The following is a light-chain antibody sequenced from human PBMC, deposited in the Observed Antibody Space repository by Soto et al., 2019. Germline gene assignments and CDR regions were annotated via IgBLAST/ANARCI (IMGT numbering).Light chain of an antibody. CDR3: QQANSVPLT. V-gene: IGKV1D-12*01. CDR2: VAS. J-gene: IGKJ4*01. Sequence: IQMTQSPSSVSASVGDRVTITCRASQDISSWLVWYQQKPGEAPKLLIYVASALVSGFPSRFSGSGSGTEFTLTISSLQPEDVATYYCQQANSVPLTFGGGTKVEIK. CDR1: QDISSW.